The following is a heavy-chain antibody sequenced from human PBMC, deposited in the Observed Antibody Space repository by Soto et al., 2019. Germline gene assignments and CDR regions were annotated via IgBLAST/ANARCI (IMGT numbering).Heavy chain of an antibody. J-gene: IGHJ5*02. CDR1: GFTFSSYA. Sequence: PVGSLRLSCAASGFTFSSYAMSWVRQAPGKGLEWVSAISGSGGSTYYADSVKGRFTISRDNSKNTLYLQMNSLRAEDTAVYYCAKVRTMVRGVTAPSNWFDPWGQGTLVTVS. CDR2: ISGSGGST. CDR3: AKVRTMVRGVTAPSNWFDP. D-gene: IGHD3-10*01. V-gene: IGHV3-23*01.